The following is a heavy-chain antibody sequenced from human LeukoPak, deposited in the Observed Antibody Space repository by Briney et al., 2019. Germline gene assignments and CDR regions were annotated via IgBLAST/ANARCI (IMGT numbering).Heavy chain of an antibody. Sequence: GGSLRLSCAASGFTFRSYSMNWVRQAPGKGLEWVSGISPRGDITYYKDSVRGRFTISRDNFKNTVSLQLNSLRAEDTAMYYCAKDDDWGRFNHWGQGTLVTVSS. CDR3: AKDDDWGRFNH. V-gene: IGHV3-23*01. J-gene: IGHJ1*01. CDR1: GFTFRSYS. D-gene: IGHD3-16*01. CDR2: ISPRGDIT.